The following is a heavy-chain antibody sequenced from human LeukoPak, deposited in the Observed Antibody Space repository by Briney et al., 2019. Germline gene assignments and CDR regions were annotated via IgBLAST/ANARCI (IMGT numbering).Heavy chain of an antibody. Sequence: PSETLSLTCTVSGGSISSYYWSWIRQPPGKGLEWIGYIYYSGSTNYNPSLKSRVTISVDTSKNQFSLKLSSVTAADTAVYYCARIRVLYYCGSGSTYYFDYWGQGTLVTVSS. J-gene: IGHJ4*02. CDR2: IYYSGST. V-gene: IGHV4-59*01. CDR1: GGSISSYY. D-gene: IGHD3-10*01. CDR3: ARIRVLYYCGSGSTYYFDY.